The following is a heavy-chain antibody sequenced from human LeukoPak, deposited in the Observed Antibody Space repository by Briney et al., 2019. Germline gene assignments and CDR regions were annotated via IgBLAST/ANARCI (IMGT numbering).Heavy chain of an antibody. D-gene: IGHD3-10*01. CDR2: IYIGGST. J-gene: IGHJ4*02. CDR3: ASGYYGITY. CDR1: GFSVSSNY. Sequence: PGGSLRLSCAASGFSVSSNYMSWVRQAPGKGLEWVSVIYIGGSTYYADSVRGRFTISRDNSKNALYLQMNSLRAEDTAVYYCASGYYGITYWGQGTLVTVSS. V-gene: IGHV3-53*01.